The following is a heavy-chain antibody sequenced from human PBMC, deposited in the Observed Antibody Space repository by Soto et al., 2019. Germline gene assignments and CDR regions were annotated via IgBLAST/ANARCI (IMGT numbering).Heavy chain of an antibody. D-gene: IGHD3-22*01. V-gene: IGHV3-23*01. CDR2: ISGSGGST. J-gene: IGHJ4*02. CDR3: AKEVYYGGGYYHFDY. CDR1: GFTYSSHA. Sequence: PGGSLRLSSAASGFTYSSHAMSRVPQPPRKGLEWVSAISGSGGSTYYADSVKGRFTISRDNSKNTLYLQMNSLRAEDTAVYYCAKEVYYGGGYYHFDYWGQGTLVTVSS.